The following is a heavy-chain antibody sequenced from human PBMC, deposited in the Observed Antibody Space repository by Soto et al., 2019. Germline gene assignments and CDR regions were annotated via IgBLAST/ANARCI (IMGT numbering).Heavy chain of an antibody. Sequence: QVQLVESGGGVVQPGRSLRLSCAASGFTFSSYGMHWVRQAPGKGLEWVAVISYDGSNKYYADSVKGRFTISRDNSKNTLYLQMNSLRAEDTAVYYCAKDKRARGAKQYYFDYWGQGTLVTVSS. V-gene: IGHV3-30*18. D-gene: IGHD6-19*01. CDR1: GFTFSSYG. J-gene: IGHJ4*02. CDR3: AKDKRARGAKQYYFDY. CDR2: ISYDGSNK.